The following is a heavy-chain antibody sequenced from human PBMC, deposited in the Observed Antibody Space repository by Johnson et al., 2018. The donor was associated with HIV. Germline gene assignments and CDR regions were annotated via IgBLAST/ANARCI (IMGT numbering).Heavy chain of an antibody. CDR3: AIERRARLPLYAFDI. Sequence: QVQLVESGGGLVKPGGSLRLSCAASGFTFSNAWMSWVRQAPGQGLEWVSYISSSGSTIYYADSVKGRFTISRANSKNTLYLQMNSLRAEDTAVYYCAIERRARLPLYAFDIWGQGTMVTVSS. V-gene: IGHV3-11*04. CDR1: GFTFSNAW. J-gene: IGHJ3*02. CDR2: ISSSGSTI. D-gene: IGHD6-6*01.